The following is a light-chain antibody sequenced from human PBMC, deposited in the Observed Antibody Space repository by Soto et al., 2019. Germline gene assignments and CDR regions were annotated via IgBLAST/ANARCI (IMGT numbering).Light chain of an antibody. Sequence: QSALTQPASVSGSPVQSITISCPGTGSDVGGYNYVSWYQQHPGKAPKVMIYDVSNRHSGVSNRFSGSKSGNTAYLTISGLQAEDEADYSCSSYTSASTPLVFGGGTKLTVL. CDR2: DVS. J-gene: IGLJ2*01. CDR3: SSYTSASTPLV. V-gene: IGLV2-14*01. CDR1: GSDVGGYNY.